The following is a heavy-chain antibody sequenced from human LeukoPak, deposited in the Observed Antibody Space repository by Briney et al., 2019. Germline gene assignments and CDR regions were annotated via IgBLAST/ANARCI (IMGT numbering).Heavy chain of an antibody. CDR3: ATPHPYCSGGSCYSLLDY. Sequence: ASVKVSCKASGYTFTSYAMNWVRQAPGQGLEWMGIINPSGGSTSYAQKFQGRVTMTRDTSTSTVYMELSSPRSEDTAVYYCATPHPYCSGGSCYSLLDYWGQGTLVTVSS. V-gene: IGHV1-46*01. CDR1: GYTFTSYA. J-gene: IGHJ4*02. D-gene: IGHD2-15*01. CDR2: INPSGGST.